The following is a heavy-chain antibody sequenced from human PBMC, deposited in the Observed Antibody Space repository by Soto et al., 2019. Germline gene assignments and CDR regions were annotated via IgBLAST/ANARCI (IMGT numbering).Heavy chain of an antibody. CDR2: IYYSGST. CDR3: SRHPSDFWFDP. D-gene: IGHD2-21*02. J-gene: IGHJ5*02. Sequence: QLQLQESGPGLVKPSKTLSLTCSVSGGSISSSSYFWGWIRQPPGKGLEWIGSIYYSGSTYYNPSFQSRVTVSVATPKTHSSLKLSSVTAADTAVYYWSRHPSDFWFDPWGQGTLVTVSS. CDR1: GGSISSSSYF. V-gene: IGHV4-39*01.